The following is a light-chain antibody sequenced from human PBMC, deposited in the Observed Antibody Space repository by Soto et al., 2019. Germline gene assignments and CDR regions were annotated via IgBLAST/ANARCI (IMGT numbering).Light chain of an antibody. Sequence: DIQMTQSPSTLSASVVDRVTITCRASQSISSWLAWYQQKPGKAPNLLIYKASSLESGVPSRFSGSGSGTEFTLTISSLQSEDFAVYYCQQYNNWPPWTFGQGTKVDIK. CDR1: QSISSW. CDR2: KAS. V-gene: IGKV1-5*03. J-gene: IGKJ1*01. CDR3: QQYNNWPPWT.